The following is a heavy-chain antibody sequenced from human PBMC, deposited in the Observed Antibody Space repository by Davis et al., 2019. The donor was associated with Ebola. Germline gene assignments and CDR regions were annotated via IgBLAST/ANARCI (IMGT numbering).Heavy chain of an antibody. V-gene: IGHV1-3*01. Sequence: AASVKVSCKASGDTFSTYTIHWVRQAPGQGLEWMGWINAGNANTKYSQKFQGRVTITRDTSASTAYMELSSLRSEDTAVYYCARAATVWGQGTTVTVSS. CDR3: ARAATV. CDR2: INAGNANT. J-gene: IGHJ6*02. CDR1: GDTFSTYT.